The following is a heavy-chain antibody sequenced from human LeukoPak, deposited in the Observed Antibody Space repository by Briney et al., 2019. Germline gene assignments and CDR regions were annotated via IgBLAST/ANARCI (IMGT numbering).Heavy chain of an antibody. CDR3: ARGDSVVTAAY. Sequence: TGGSLRLSCAAPGFTVSRSYISCVRQAPGKGLEWVSVIYSGGSTYYADSVKGRFTISRDNSKNTLYLQMNSLRAEDTAVYYCARGDSVVTAAYWGQGTLVTVSS. D-gene: IGHD2-21*02. V-gene: IGHV3-53*01. CDR1: GFTVSRSY. J-gene: IGHJ4*02. CDR2: IYSGGST.